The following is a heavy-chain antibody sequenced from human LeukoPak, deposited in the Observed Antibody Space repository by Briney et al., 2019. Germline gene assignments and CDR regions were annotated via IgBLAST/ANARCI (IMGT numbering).Heavy chain of an antibody. CDR1: GFTFSSYA. J-gene: IGHJ4*02. Sequence: GGSLRLSCAASGFTFSSYAMSWVRQAPGKGLEWVSTITGSGTITYYADFVKGRFTISRDNSKNTLYLQMNSLRAEDTAVYYCAKVYSSGCSDYWGQGTLVTVSS. V-gene: IGHV3-23*01. D-gene: IGHD6-19*01. CDR3: AKVYSSGCSDY. CDR2: ITGSGTIT.